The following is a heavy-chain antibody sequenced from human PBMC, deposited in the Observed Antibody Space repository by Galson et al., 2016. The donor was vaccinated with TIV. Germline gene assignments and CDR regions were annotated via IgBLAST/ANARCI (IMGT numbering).Heavy chain of an antibody. V-gene: IGHV4-59*12. D-gene: IGHD3-16*01. CDR3: AREGSADYDWGRAHFDY. CDR2: IYHTGNT. J-gene: IGHJ4*02. CDR1: GGSTSSYY. Sequence: LSLTCTVSGGSTSSYYWTWIRQPPGKGLEWIVYIYHTGNTIYNPSLKSRVAISLDTSKNQFCLKLSSVTAADTALYYCAREGSADYDWGRAHFDYWGQGTLVTVSS.